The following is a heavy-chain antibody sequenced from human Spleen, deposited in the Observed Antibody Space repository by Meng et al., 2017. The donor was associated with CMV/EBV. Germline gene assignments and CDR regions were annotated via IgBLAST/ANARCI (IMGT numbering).Heavy chain of an antibody. CDR3: ARRYCISASCYRGFDY. CDR1: GGSFSGYY. Sequence: SETLSLTCAVYGGSFSGYYWSWIRQPPGKGLEWIGEINHSGSTNYNPSLKSRVTISVDTSKNQFSLKLNSVTAADTAVYYCARRYCISASCYRGFDYWGQGTLVTVSS. J-gene: IGHJ4*02. V-gene: IGHV4-34*01. CDR2: INHSGST. D-gene: IGHD2-2*02.